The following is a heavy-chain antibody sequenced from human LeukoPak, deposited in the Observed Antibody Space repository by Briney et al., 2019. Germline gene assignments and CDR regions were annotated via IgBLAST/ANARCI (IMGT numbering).Heavy chain of an antibody. Sequence: GGSLRLSXAASGFTFYDYAMHWVCQVPGKGLEWVSLISGDGGRTYYADSVKGRFTISRDNSKNSLYLQMNSLRTEDTALYYCAKGQSCGGDCYHPLWFWGQGTLVTVSS. V-gene: IGHV3-43*02. CDR1: GFTFYDYA. CDR2: ISGDGGRT. CDR3: AKGQSCGGDCYHPLWF. D-gene: IGHD2-21*02. J-gene: IGHJ4*02.